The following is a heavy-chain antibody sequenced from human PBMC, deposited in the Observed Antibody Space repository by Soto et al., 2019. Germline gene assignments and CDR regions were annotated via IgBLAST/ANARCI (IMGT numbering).Heavy chain of an antibody. V-gene: IGHV3-53*01. CDR3: PPGRGGGGY. D-gene: IGHD3-10*01. J-gene: IGHJ4*02. Sequence: EVQLVESGGGLIQPGGSLRLSCAVSGFTVSNNYMSWVRQAPGKGLEGVSVIYSGGYTAYGDSVKGRFTISRDNSKNTQYLQMNRLEADAAAVFYWPPGRGGGGYWGQGTLVTVSS. CDR2: IYSGGYT. CDR1: GFTVSNNY.